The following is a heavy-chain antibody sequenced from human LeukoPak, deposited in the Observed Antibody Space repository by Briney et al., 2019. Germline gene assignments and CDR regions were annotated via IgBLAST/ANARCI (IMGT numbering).Heavy chain of an antibody. CDR3: ARERYRGNLGDAFGI. CDR2: IYYSGST. Sequence: SETLSLTCTVSGGSISSYYWSWIRQPPGKGLEWIGYIYYSGSTNYNPSLKSRVTISVDTSKNQFSLTLSSVTAADTAVYYCARERYRGNLGDAFGIWGQGTMVTVSS. D-gene: IGHD1-1*01. CDR1: GGSISSYY. J-gene: IGHJ3*02. V-gene: IGHV4-59*01.